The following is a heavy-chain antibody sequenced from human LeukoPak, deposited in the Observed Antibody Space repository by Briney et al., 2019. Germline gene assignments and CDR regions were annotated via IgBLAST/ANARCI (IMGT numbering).Heavy chain of an antibody. CDR3: GRVYDSGSQAYFYYMDV. CDR1: GGSIRGYY. CDR2: IYSSGST. D-gene: IGHD3-10*01. Sequence: PSETLSLTCDVSGGSIRGYYWSWIRQPPGKGLEWVGYIYSSGSTNYYPSLKSRVTMPVGTSKNQFSHKVSTVTTADTAVFYCGRVYDSGSQAYFYYMDVWGKGTTVTISS. J-gene: IGHJ6*03. V-gene: IGHV4-59*01.